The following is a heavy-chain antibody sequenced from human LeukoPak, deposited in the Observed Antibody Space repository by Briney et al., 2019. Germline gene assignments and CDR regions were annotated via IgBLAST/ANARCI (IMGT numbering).Heavy chain of an antibody. V-gene: IGHV3-9*01. CDR1: GFTFDDYA. Sequence: GRSLRLSCAASGFTFDDYAMHWVRQAPGKGLEWVSGISWNSGSIGYADSVKGRFTISRDNAKNSLYLQMNSLRAEDTALYYCAKDIFRGVVEGFFDYWGQGTLVTVSS. D-gene: IGHD3-10*01. CDR2: ISWNSGSI. J-gene: IGHJ4*02. CDR3: AKDIFRGVVEGFFDY.